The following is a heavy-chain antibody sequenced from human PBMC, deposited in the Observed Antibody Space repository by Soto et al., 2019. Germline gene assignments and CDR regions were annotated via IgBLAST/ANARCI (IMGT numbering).Heavy chain of an antibody. CDR3: ARSVLVYCSSTSCYAVYSLAY. CDR2: INPNSGGT. CDR1: GYTFTGYY. J-gene: IGHJ4*02. D-gene: IGHD2-2*01. V-gene: IGHV1-2*04. Sequence: ASVKVSCKASGYTFTGYYMHWVRQAPGQGLEWMGWINPNSGGTNYAQKFQGWVTMTRDTSISTAYMELSRLRSDDTAVYYCARSVLVYCSSTSCYAVYSLAYRAQGTLVPVSS.